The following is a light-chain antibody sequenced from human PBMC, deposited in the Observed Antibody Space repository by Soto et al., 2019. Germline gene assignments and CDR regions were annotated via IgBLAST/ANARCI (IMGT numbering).Light chain of an antibody. V-gene: IGKV1-27*01. J-gene: IGKJ1*01. CDR1: QVINNY. Sequence: DIQMTQSPSSLSASVGDRVTITCRASQVINNYLAWYQQKPGKVPKLRIYAASTLQSGVPFRFSGSGSGTDFTLTISSLQPEDVATYYCQKYNSAPWTFGQGTKVEIK. CDR3: QKYNSAPWT. CDR2: AAS.